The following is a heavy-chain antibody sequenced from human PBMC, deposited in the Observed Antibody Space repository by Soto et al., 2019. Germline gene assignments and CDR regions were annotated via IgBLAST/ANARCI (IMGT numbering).Heavy chain of an antibody. CDR2: IIPIFGTA. CDR3: ARSLGIAARKQDYYYYYGMDV. D-gene: IGHD6-13*01. Sequence: SVKVSCKASGGTFSSYAISWVRQAPGQGLEWMGGIIPIFGTANYAQKFQGRVTITADESTSTAYMELSSLRSEDTAVYYCARSLGIAARKQDYYYYYGMDVWGQGTTVTVSS. J-gene: IGHJ6*02. CDR1: GGTFSSYA. V-gene: IGHV1-69*13.